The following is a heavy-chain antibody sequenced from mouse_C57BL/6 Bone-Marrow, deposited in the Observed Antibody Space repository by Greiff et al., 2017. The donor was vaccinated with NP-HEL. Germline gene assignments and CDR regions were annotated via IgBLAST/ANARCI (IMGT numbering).Heavy chain of an antibody. CDR1: GFTFSDYG. CDR2: ISNLAYSI. CDR3: ARDGMDY. V-gene: IGHV5-15*01. J-gene: IGHJ4*01. Sequence: EVKVVESGGGLVQPGGSLKLSCAASGFTFSDYGMAWVRQAPRKGPEWVAFISNLAYSIYYADTVTGRFTISRENAKNTLDLEMSSLRSEDTAMYYCARDGMDYWGQGTSVTVSS.